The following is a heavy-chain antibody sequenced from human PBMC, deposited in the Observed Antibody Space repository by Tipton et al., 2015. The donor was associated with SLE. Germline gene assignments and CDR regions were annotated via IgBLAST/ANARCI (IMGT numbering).Heavy chain of an antibody. CDR1: GYTFTSYD. D-gene: IGHD5-18*01. V-gene: IGHV1-8*01. CDR2: MNPNSGNA. J-gene: IGHJ4*02. Sequence: QLVQSGAEVKKPGASVKVSCTASGYTFTSYDINWMRQATGQGLEWMGWMNPNSGNAGYAQKFQGRVTMTRNTYISTAYMELSSLRSEDTAVYDCARVPRSYGFSWGQGTLVTVSS. CDR3: ARVPRSYGFS.